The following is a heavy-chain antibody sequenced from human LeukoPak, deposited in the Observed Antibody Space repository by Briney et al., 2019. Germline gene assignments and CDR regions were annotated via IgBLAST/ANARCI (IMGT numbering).Heavy chain of an antibody. CDR2: IYNSSRI. J-gene: IGHJ4*02. D-gene: IGHD4/OR15-4a*01. Sequence: GGSLRLCCTVSGFTVSSNSMSWVRQAPGKGLEWVSFIYNSSRIHYSDSVKGRFTISRDNSKNTLYLQMNSLRAEDTAVYYCARRAGAYSHPYDYWGQGTLVTVSS. CDR1: GFTVSSNS. V-gene: IGHV3-53*01. CDR3: ARRAGAYSHPYDY.